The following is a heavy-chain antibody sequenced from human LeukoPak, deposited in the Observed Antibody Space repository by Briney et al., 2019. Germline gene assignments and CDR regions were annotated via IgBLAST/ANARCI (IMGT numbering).Heavy chain of an antibody. V-gene: IGHV3-64D*06. Sequence: PGGSLRLSCSASGFTFSSYAMHWVRQAPGKGLEYVSAISSNAGSTYYADSVKGRFTISRDNSKNTLYLQMSSLRAEDTAVYYCVSFVVVVAAIAFDIWGQGTMVTVSS. D-gene: IGHD2-15*01. CDR3: VSFVVVVAAIAFDI. J-gene: IGHJ3*02. CDR2: ISSNAGST. CDR1: GFTFSSYA.